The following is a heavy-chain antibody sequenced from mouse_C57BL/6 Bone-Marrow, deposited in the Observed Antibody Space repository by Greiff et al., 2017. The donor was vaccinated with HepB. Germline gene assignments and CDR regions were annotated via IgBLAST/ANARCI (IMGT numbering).Heavy chain of an antibody. V-gene: IGHV2-2*01. J-gene: IGHJ2*01. Sequence: QVQLQQSGPGLVQPSQSLSITCTVSGFSLTSYGVHWVRQSPGKGLEWLGVIWSGGSTDYNAAFISRLSISKDNSKSQVFFKMNSLQADDTAIYYCASMGVTGTDDYWGQGTTLTVSS. CDR2: IWSGGST. D-gene: IGHD4-1*01. CDR1: GFSLTSYG. CDR3: ASMGVTGTDDY.